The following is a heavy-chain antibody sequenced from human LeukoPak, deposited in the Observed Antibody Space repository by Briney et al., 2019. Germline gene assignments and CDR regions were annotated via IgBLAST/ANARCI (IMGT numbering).Heavy chain of an antibody. Sequence: ALRLSCGGSGFTFDDYVMHLVPPAPGEGPELVSGNNWKRGTIGYADSVRGRFTISRDNAKNSLYLQMNSLRPEDTALYYCAKDLGSGYSGYEFWAGVDYWGQGTLVTVSS. J-gene: IGHJ4*02. CDR3: AKDLGSGYSGYEFWAGVDY. CDR1: GFTFDDYV. V-gene: IGHV3-9*01. CDR2: NNWKRGTI. D-gene: IGHD5-12*01.